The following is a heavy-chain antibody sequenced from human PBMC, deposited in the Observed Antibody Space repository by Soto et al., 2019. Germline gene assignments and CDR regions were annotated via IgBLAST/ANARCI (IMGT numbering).Heavy chain of an antibody. D-gene: IGHD4-17*01. Sequence: PSETLSLTCAVSGGSISSGGYSWSWIRQPPGKGLEWIGYIQHGGSTYYNPSLKSRVTISVDRSKNQFSLKLTPVTAADTAVYYCARAHYGDYGYGMDVWGQGTTVTVSS. J-gene: IGHJ6*02. CDR1: GGSISSGGYS. V-gene: IGHV4-30-2*01. CDR3: ARAHYGDYGYGMDV. CDR2: IQHGGST.